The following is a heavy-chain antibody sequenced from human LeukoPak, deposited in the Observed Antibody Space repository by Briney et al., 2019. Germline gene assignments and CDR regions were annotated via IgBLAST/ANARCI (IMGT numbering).Heavy chain of an antibody. CDR1: RFIFSRYS. J-gene: IGHJ6*02. Sequence: PGGSLRLSCAASRFIFSRYSMNWVRQAPGKGLELISYISSSSSTIYYADSVKGRFTISRDNAKNSLYLQMNGLRDEDTAVYYCARAFKAGAWFGMDVWGQGTTVTASS. V-gene: IGHV3-48*02. D-gene: IGHD3-9*01. CDR3: ARAFKAGAWFGMDV. CDR2: ISSSSSTI.